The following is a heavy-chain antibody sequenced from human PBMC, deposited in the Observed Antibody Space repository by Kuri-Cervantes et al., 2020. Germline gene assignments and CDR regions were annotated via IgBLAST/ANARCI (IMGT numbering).Heavy chain of an antibody. CDR2: ISGSGGST. CDR3: ARDHVVVPAAPFDY. CDR1: GFTFSSYA. D-gene: IGHD2-2*01. J-gene: IGHJ4*02. Sequence: GGSLRLSCAASGFTFSSYAMSWVRQAPGKGLEWVSAISGSGGSTYYADSVKGRFTISRDNSKNSLYLQMNSLRAEDTAVYYCARDHVVVPAAPFDYWGQGTLVTVSS. V-gene: IGHV3-23*01.